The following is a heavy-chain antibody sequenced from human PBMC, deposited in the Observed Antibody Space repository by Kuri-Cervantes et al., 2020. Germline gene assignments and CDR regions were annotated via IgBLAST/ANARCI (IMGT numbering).Heavy chain of an antibody. CDR2: ISYDGSNK. V-gene: IGHV3-30-3*01. Sequence: GESLKISCAASGFTFSSYAMHWVRQAPGKGPEWVAVISYDGSNKYYADSVKGRFTISRDNSKNTLYLQINSLRAEDTAVYYCAREDGGSIWGQGTLVTVSS. J-gene: IGHJ4*02. CDR1: GFTFSSYA. CDR3: AREDGGSI. D-gene: IGHD1-26*01.